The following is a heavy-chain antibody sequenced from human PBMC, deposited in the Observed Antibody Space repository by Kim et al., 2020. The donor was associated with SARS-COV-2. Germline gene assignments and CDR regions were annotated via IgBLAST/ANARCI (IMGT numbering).Heavy chain of an antibody. J-gene: IGHJ6*02. Sequence: GGSLRLSCEASGFTFSSHEMNWVRQAPGKGLEWISYISISGSDIRYADSVKGRFTMSRDNARNSLYLQMNSLRAEDTAVYYCARDYYHYYGLDVWGQGTTVTVSS. V-gene: IGHV3-48*03. CDR2: ISISGSDI. CDR3: ARDYYHYYGLDV. CDR1: GFTFSSHE.